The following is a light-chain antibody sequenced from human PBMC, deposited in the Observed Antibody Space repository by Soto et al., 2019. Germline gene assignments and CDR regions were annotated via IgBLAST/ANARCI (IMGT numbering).Light chain of an antibody. CDR2: DTS. J-gene: IGKJ2*01. Sequence: EIVLTQSPATLSCSPGERATISCRASQSVSSYLAWYQQKPGQAPRLLIYDTSNRDTGIPARFSGSGSGTDFTLTIRSLEPEDFAVYYCQHRVNWSRTFGQGTKLEIK. V-gene: IGKV3-11*01. CDR3: QHRVNWSRT. CDR1: QSVSSY.